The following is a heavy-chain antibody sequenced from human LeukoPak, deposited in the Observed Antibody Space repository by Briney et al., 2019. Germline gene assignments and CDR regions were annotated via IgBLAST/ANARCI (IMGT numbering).Heavy chain of an antibody. D-gene: IGHD3-3*01. CDR2: IYYSGST. CDR3: ARTYYDFWSGSRYWYFQL. V-gene: IGHV4-59*08. J-gene: IGHJ2*01. Sequence: SETLSLTCTVSSGSISSYYWSWIRQPPGKGLEWIGYIYYSGSTNYNPSLKSRVAISVDTSKNQFSLKLSSVTAADTAVYYCARTYYDFWSGSRYWYFQLWGRGTLVTVSS. CDR1: SGSISSYY.